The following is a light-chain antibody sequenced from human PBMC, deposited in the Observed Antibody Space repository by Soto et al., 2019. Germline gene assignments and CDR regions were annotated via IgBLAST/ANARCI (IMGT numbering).Light chain of an antibody. CDR1: KSVDFH. CDR3: QQYGYSPPFT. J-gene: IGKJ3*01. CDR2: DAS. Sequence: VLTQSPATLSLSPGKRATLSCRASKSVDFHLAWYQQKPGQAPRLLIYDASVRATGTPARFSGSGSGTAFTLTISSLEPEDFAVYFCQQYGYSPPFTFGPGTKVDIK. V-gene: IGKV3-11*01.